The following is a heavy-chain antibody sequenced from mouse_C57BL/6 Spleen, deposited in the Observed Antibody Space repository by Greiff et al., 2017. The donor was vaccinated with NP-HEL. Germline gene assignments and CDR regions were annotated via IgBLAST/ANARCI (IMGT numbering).Heavy chain of an antibody. CDR3: ARLYYDYDGSFDY. CDR1: GFTFSSYA. Sequence: EVKLMESGGGLVKPGGSLKLSCAASGFTFSSYAMSWVRQTPEKRLEWVATISDGGSYTYYPDNVKGRFTISRDNAKNNLYLQMSHLKSEDTAMYYCARLYYDYDGSFDYWGQGTTLTVSS. J-gene: IGHJ2*01. V-gene: IGHV5-4*03. CDR2: ISDGGSYT. D-gene: IGHD2-4*01.